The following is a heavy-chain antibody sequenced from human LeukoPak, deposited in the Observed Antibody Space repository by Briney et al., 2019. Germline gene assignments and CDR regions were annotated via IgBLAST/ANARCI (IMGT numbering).Heavy chain of an antibody. CDR3: ARVRGSGYFDY. CDR1: GITYRRYW. V-gene: IGHV3-7*01. J-gene: IGHJ4*02. Sequence: GWSVSLSCAACGITYRRYWMSWVRQAGCRGGEWVANIKQDGSEKYYVDSVKGRFTIPRDNAKKSLYLQMISLRAEDKAVYYCARVRGSGYFDYWGQGTLVTVSS. CDR2: IKQDGSEK. D-gene: IGHD1-14*01.